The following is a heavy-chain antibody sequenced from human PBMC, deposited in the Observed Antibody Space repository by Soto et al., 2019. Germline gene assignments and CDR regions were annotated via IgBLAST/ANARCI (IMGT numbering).Heavy chain of an antibody. D-gene: IGHD4-17*01. V-gene: IGHV6-1*01. Sequence: SETLSLTCAISGDSVSSNSAAWNWIRQSPSRGLEWLGRTYNRSKWYNDYAVSVKSRITIKPDTSKNQFSLQLNSVTPEDTAVYYCARLASAMTTEVIWNAFDIWGQGTMGTVSS. J-gene: IGHJ3*02. CDR2: TYNRSKWYN. CDR3: ARLASAMTTEVIWNAFDI. CDR1: GDSVSSNSAA.